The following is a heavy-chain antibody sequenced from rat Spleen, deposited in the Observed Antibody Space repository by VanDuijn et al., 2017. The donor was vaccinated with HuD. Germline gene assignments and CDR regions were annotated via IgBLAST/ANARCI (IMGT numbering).Heavy chain of an antibody. CDR3: ARHRAHTMGPFDY. J-gene: IGHJ2*01. CDR2: ISYDGSST. CDR1: GFTFSDYY. Sequence: EVQLVESGGGLVQPGRSLKLSCAASGFTFSDYYMAWVRQAPKKGLEWVATISYDGSSTYYRDSVRGRFTISRHNAKSALYLQMGSLRSEDTATYYCARHRAHTMGPFDYWGQGVMVTVSS. V-gene: IGHV5-7*01. D-gene: IGHD1-9*01.